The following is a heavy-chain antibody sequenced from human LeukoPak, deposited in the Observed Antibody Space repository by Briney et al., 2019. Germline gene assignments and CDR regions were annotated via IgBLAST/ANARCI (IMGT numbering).Heavy chain of an antibody. CDR3: AKDHTVGATFGVYFDY. CDR1: GFTFSGYA. V-gene: IGHV3-23*01. Sequence: GGSLRLSCAASGFTFSGYAMSWVRRAPGKGLECISGFSGSGGSTYYADSVKGRFTISRDNSKNTLYLQMNSLRAEDTAVYYCAKDHTVGATFGVYFDYWGQGTLVTVSS. D-gene: IGHD1-26*01. J-gene: IGHJ4*02. CDR2: FSGSGGST.